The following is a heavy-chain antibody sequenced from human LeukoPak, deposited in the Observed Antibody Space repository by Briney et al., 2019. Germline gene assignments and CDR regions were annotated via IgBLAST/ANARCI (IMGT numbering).Heavy chain of an antibody. V-gene: IGHV3-11*04. D-gene: IGHD6-19*01. CDR1: GFTFSDYN. CDR3: ARAIAVAGEDDY. J-gene: IGHJ4*02. Sequence: GGSLRLSCAASGFTFSDYNMRWIRLAPGKGLEWVSSISRSGSTKYYADSAKGRFTISRDNAKNSLFLQMNSLRADDTAVYYCARAIAVAGEDDYWGQGTLVTVSS. CDR2: ISRSGSTK.